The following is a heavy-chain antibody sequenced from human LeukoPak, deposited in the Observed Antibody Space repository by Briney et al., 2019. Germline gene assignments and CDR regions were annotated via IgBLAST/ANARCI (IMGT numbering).Heavy chain of an antibody. CDR1: GYTFTSYY. J-gene: IGHJ4*02. V-gene: IGHV1-2*02. CDR3: ARGFGEGVIRKF. CDR2: INPNSGGT. Sequence: ASVKVSCKASGYTFTSYYMHWVRQAPGQGLEWMGWINPNSGGTNYAQKFQGRVTMTRDTSISTAYMELSRLRSDDTAVYYCARGFGEGVIRKFWGQGTLVTVSS. D-gene: IGHD3-22*01.